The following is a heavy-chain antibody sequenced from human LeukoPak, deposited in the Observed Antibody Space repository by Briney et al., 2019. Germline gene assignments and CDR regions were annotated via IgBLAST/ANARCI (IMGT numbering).Heavy chain of an antibody. CDR3: ARGEWDLLFDY. Sequence: SETLSLTCTVSGVSISGYYWRWIRQPPGKGLEWVGYIFYSGSTNYNPSLKSRVTRSVDTSKNQFSLTLSSVTAADTAVYYCARGEWDLLFDYWGQGTLVTVSS. D-gene: IGHD1-26*01. CDR2: IFYSGST. J-gene: IGHJ4*02. CDR1: GVSISGYY. V-gene: IGHV4-59*01.